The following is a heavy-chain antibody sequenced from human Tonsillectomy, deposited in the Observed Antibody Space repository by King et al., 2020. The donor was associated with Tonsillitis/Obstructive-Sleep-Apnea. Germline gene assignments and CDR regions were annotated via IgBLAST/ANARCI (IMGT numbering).Heavy chain of an antibody. CDR1: GYSFTTYW. CDR2: IYPGDSDT. D-gene: IGHD3-22*01. CDR3: PGYYDSSGYSLGAFDI. V-gene: IGHV5-51*01. Sequence: VQLVQSGAEVKKPGESLKISCKGSGYSFTTYWIAWVRQMPGKGLEWMGIIYPGDSDTRYSPSFQGQVTISADKSISTAYLQWSSLKASDTAMYYCPGYYDSSGYSLGAFDIWGQGTVVTVSS. J-gene: IGHJ3*02.